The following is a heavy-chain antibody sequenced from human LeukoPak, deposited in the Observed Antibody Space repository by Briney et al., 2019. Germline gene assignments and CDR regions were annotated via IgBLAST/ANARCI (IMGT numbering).Heavy chain of an antibody. CDR3: AGRITGYSSGYVF. D-gene: IGHD5-18*01. CDR2: ISGSAHKI. V-gene: IGHV3-23*01. CDR1: GFTFSNYA. Sequence: PGGSLRLSCVGSGFTFSNYAMSWVRRAPGKGLDWVSVISGSAHKIRYADSVRGRFTISRDNSENTVYLQMNNLRGEDTAIYYCAGRITGYSSGYVFWGQGTLVTVSS. J-gene: IGHJ4*02.